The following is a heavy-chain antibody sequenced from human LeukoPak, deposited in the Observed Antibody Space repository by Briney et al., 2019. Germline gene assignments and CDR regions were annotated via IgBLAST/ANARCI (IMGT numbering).Heavy chain of an antibody. CDR1: GSTFSSYW. Sequence: GGSLRLSCAASGSTFSSYWMHWVRQAPGKGLVWVSRIASDGSTVYADSVKGRFTISRDNAKDTVYLQMNSLRVEDTAVYYCIGSGGWPGYWGQGTLVTVSS. D-gene: IGHD1-26*01. V-gene: IGHV3-74*01. J-gene: IGHJ4*02. CDR2: IASDGST. CDR3: IGSGGWPGY.